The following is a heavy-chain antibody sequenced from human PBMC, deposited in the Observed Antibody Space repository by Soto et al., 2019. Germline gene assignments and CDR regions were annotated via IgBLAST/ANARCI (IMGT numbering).Heavy chain of an antibody. CDR3: ARRRPAAIEFGYYYYGMDV. J-gene: IGHJ6*02. V-gene: IGHV4-39*01. CDR1: GGSISSSSYY. Sequence: PSETLSLTCTVSGGSISSSSYYWGWIRQPPGKGLEWIGSIYYSGSTYYNPSLKSRVTISVDTSKNQFSLKLSSVTAADTAVYYCARRRPAAIEFGYYYYGMDVWGPGTTVT. D-gene: IGHD2-2*01. CDR2: IYYSGST.